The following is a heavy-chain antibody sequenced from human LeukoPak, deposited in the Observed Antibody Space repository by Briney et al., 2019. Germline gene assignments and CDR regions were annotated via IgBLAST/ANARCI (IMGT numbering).Heavy chain of an antibody. CDR3: ARGVRQLVSGYYYYYMDV. Sequence: VSVKVSCKASGYTFTSYGINWVRQATGQGLEWMGWMNPNSGNTGYAQKFQGRVTMTRNTSISTAYMELSSLRSEDTAVYYCARGVRQLVSGYYYYYMDVWGKGTTVTVSS. CDR1: GYTFTSYG. J-gene: IGHJ6*03. CDR2: MNPNSGNT. D-gene: IGHD6-13*01. V-gene: IGHV1-8*01.